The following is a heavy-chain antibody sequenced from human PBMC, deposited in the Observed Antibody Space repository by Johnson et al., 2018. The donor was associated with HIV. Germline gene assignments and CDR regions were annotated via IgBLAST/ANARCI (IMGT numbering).Heavy chain of an antibody. CDR3: AKNNEGDNRIARVDDAFDI. V-gene: IGHV3-23*04. Sequence: VQLVESGGGLVQPGGSLRLSCAASGFTFSSYAMSWVRQAPGKGLEWVAGVNWNGGSTDYADSVKGRFNLSRDNSKNTLYLQMNNLRPEQTAGYYCAKNNEGDNRIARVDDAFDIRGPGTMGTVSS. CDR2: VNWNGGST. D-gene: IGHD1-14*01. CDR1: GFTFSSYA. J-gene: IGHJ3*02.